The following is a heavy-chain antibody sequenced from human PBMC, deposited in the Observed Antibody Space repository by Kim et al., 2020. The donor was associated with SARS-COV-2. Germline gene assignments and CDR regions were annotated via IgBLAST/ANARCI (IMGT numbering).Heavy chain of an antibody. CDR3: ARGIRFGELSDYYYYGMDV. Sequence: ASVKVSCKDYGYTFTSYAMNWVRQAPGQGLEWMGWINTNTGNPTYAQGFTGRFVFSLDTSVSTAYLQISSLKAEDTAVYYCARGIRFGELSDYYYYGMDVWGQGTTVTVSS. D-gene: IGHD3-10*01. CDR1: GYTFTSYA. J-gene: IGHJ6*02. CDR2: INTNTGNP. V-gene: IGHV7-4-1*02.